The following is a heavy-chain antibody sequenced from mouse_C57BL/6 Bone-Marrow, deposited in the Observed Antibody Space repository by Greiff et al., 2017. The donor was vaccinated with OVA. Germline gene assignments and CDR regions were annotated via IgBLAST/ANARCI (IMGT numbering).Heavy chain of an antibody. CDR1: GFTFSDYY. Sequence: EVKLVESGGGLVQPGGSLKLSCAASGFTFSDYYMYWVRQTPEKRLEWVAYISNGGGSTYYPDTVKGRFTISRDNAKNTLYLQRIRLKSEDTAMYYCARGYGYDWGQGTLVTVSA. CDR2: ISNGGGST. J-gene: IGHJ3*01. V-gene: IGHV5-12*01. D-gene: IGHD2-2*01. CDR3: ARGYGYD.